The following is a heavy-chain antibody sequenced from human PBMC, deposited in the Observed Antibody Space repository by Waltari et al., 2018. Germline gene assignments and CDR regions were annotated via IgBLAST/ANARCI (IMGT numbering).Heavy chain of an antibody. J-gene: IGHJ5*02. CDR3: VRMLSKRNYEGAGFDP. CDR2: IFSNDEK. D-gene: IGHD1-7*01. V-gene: IGHV2-26*01. Sequence: QVTLKESGPVLVKPTETLTLTCTVSGFSLSNAGMGVSWIRQPPGKALEWLAHIFSNDEKSYSTSLKSRLTISRETPKSQVVLSVTNVDPVDTATYYCVRMLSKRNYEGAGFDPWGQGTLVTVSS. CDR1: GFSLSNAGMG.